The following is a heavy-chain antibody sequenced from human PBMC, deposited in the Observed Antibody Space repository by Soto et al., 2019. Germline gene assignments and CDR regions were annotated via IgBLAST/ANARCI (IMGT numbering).Heavy chain of an antibody. CDR2: IYPGSGNT. CDR1: GYTFSSYD. CDR3: ARDLAGDHYGDLDY. J-gene: IGHJ4*02. D-gene: IGHD4-17*01. Sequence: ASVKVSCKASGYTFSSYDINWVRQAPGQGLEWMGTIYPGSGNTAYAQKFKGRVTMTKDTSTSTVYMELNSLTSEDTAVYYCARDLAGDHYGDLDYWGQGTLVTVSS. V-gene: IGHV1-8*01.